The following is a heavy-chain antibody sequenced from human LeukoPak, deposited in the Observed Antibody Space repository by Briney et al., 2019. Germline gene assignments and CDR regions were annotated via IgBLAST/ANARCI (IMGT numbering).Heavy chain of an antibody. CDR1: GYTFTSYD. Sequence: ASVKVSCKASGYTFTSYDINWVRQAPGQGLEWMGWINPNSGGTNYAQKFQGWVTMTRDTSISTAYMELSRLRSDDTAVYYCARDILGGTFDIWGQGTMVTVSS. V-gene: IGHV1-2*04. J-gene: IGHJ3*02. CDR2: INPNSGGT. CDR3: ARDILGGTFDI.